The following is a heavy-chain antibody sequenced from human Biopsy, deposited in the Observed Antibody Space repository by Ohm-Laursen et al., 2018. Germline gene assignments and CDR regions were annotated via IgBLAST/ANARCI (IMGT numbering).Heavy chain of an antibody. V-gene: IGHV1-46*01. J-gene: IGHJ6*02. CDR3: ARDQVQGVVMTSDYHYGMDV. Sequence: ASVKVSCKASGNTFATYHIHWVRQAPGQGLEWMGVISPSGATTSFSQKFQGRITMTRDTSTGTVYMDLNSLGSEDTAVYYCARDQVQGVVMTSDYHYGMDVWGQGTKVTVSS. CDR2: ISPSGATT. CDR1: GNTFATYH. D-gene: IGHD3-3*01.